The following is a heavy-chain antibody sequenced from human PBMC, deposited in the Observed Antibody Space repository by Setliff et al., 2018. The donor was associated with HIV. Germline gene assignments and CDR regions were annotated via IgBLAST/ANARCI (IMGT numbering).Heavy chain of an antibody. J-gene: IGHJ4*02. CDR1: GFPFTSSA. V-gene: IGHV1-58*01. D-gene: IGHD3-22*01. CDR2: IVVGSGNT. CDR3: AAPLRYDSSGYYEEAFDI. Sequence: SVKVSCKASGFPFTSSAVQWVRQARGQRLEWIGWIVVGSGNTNYAQKFQERVTITRDMSTSTAYMELSSLRSEDTAVYYCAAPLRYDSSGYYEEAFDIWGQGTPVTVSS.